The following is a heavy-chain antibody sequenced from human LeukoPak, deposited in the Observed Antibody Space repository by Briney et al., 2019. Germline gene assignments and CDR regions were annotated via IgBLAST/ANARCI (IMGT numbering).Heavy chain of an antibody. J-gene: IGHJ4*02. Sequence: PGGSLRLSCAASGFTFDDYGMHWVRQAPGKGLEWVSGISWNSGSIGYADSVKGRFTISRDNSKNTLYLQMNSLRAEDTAVYYCASFGSRRADFDYWGQGTLVTVSS. V-gene: IGHV3-9*01. CDR1: GFTFDDYG. D-gene: IGHD5-18*01. CDR2: ISWNSGSI. CDR3: ASFGSRRADFDY.